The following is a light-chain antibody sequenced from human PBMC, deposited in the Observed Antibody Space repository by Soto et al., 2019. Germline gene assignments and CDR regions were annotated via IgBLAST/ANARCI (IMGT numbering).Light chain of an antibody. CDR2: DAS. Sequence: EIVLTQSPATLSLSPGERATLSCRASQSVSSYLAWYQQQPGQAPRLLIYDASNRATGLPARFSGSGSAKYFPLTSSRLAPEYFAVYYCQQRSNWVSFGGGTKVEIK. CDR1: QSVSSY. J-gene: IGKJ4*01. V-gene: IGKV3-11*01. CDR3: QQRSNWVS.